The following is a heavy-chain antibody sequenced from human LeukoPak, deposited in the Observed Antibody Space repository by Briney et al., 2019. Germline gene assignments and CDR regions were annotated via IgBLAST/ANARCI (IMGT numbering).Heavy chain of an antibody. Sequence: GGSLRLSCAASGFTFSSYAMSWVRQAPGKGLEWVSAISGSGGSTYYPASVKGLFTISRDNSKNTLYLQMNSLRAEDTAVYYCAKYYDFWSGYSVYYYYMDVWGKGTTVTVSS. V-gene: IGHV3-23*01. D-gene: IGHD3-3*01. CDR1: GFTFSSYA. J-gene: IGHJ6*03. CDR2: ISGSGGST. CDR3: AKYYDFWSGYSVYYYYMDV.